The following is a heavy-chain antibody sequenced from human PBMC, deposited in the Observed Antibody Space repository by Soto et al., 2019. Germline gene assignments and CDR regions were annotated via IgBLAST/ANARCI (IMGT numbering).Heavy chain of an antibody. CDR3: AREGGVDTAMPHYYYYYGMDV. CDR1: GDSVSSNSAA. V-gene: IGHV6-1*01. CDR2: TYYRSKWYN. Sequence: TLSLTCAISGDSVSSNSAAWNWIRQSPSRGLEWLGRTYYRSKWYNDYAVSVKSRITINPDTSKNQFSLQLNSVTPEDTAVYYCAREGGVDTAMPHYYYYYGMDVWGQGTTVTVSS. J-gene: IGHJ6*02. D-gene: IGHD5-18*01.